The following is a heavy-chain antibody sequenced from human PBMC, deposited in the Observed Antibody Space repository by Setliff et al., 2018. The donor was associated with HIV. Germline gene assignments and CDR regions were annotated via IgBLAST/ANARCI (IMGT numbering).Heavy chain of an antibody. Sequence: GGSLRLSCAASGFSVSSSWMHWVRQVPGKGLEWVSRINSEGRNSAYADSVKGRFTISRDSAKNTLYLQMDSLRVDDTAVYYCARVFSPIGTLSPGFDYWGQGTLVTVSS. J-gene: IGHJ4*02. V-gene: IGHV3-74*01. D-gene: IGHD1-1*01. CDR2: INSEGRNS. CDR1: GFSVSSSW. CDR3: ARVFSPIGTLSPGFDY.